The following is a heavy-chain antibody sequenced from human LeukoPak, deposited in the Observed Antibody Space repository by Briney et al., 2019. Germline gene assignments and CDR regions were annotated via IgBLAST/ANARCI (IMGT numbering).Heavy chain of an antibody. D-gene: IGHD3-22*01. Sequence: SVKVSCKASGGTFSSYAISWVRQAPGQGLEWMGGIIPIFGTANYAQKFQGRVTITTDESTSTAYMELSSLRSEDTAVYYCASVFAPYYYDSCGYYHFDHWGQGTLVTVSS. J-gene: IGHJ4*02. CDR2: IIPIFGTA. V-gene: IGHV1-69*05. CDR1: GGTFSSYA. CDR3: ASVFAPYYYDSCGYYHFDH.